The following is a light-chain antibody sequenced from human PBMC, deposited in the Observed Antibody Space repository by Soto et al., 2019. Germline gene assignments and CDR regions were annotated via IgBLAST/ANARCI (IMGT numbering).Light chain of an antibody. Sequence: DIPMTQSPSTLSASVGDRVTITCRASQSISSWLAWYQQKPGKAPKLLIYKTSSLESGVPSRFSGSGSGTAFTLTISSLKPDDLAAYYGQQYNSYSTFGQGTKVVIK. CDR3: QQYNSYST. CDR2: KTS. V-gene: IGKV1-5*03. J-gene: IGKJ1*01. CDR1: QSISSW.